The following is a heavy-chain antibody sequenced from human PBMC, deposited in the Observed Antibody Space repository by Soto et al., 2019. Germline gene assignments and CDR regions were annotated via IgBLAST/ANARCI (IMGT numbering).Heavy chain of an antibody. CDR2: ISASGGST. D-gene: IGHD3-16*01. Sequence: EMQLLESGGGLVQPGGSLRLSCVASGFTFSTYAMSWVRQAPGKGLEWVSAISASGGSTYYADSVKGRVTISRDNSKSTVYLQMNSLRAEDTALYYCAKDHWGSYSGQGTLVTVSS. CDR1: GFTFSTYA. V-gene: IGHV3-23*01. J-gene: IGHJ4*02. CDR3: AKDHWGSY.